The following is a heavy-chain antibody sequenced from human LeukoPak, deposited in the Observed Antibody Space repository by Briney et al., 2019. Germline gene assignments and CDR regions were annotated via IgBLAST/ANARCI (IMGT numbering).Heavy chain of an antibody. CDR2: IIPIFGTA. J-gene: IGHJ3*02. Sequence: GASVKVSCKASGGTFSSYAISWVRQATGQGLEWTGGIIPIFGTANYAQKFQGRVTMTTDTSTSTAYMELRSLRSDDTAVYYCATLSPSYGDYVFAFDIWGQGTMVTVSS. D-gene: IGHD4-17*01. V-gene: IGHV1-69*05. CDR3: ATLSPSYGDYVFAFDI. CDR1: GGTFSSYA.